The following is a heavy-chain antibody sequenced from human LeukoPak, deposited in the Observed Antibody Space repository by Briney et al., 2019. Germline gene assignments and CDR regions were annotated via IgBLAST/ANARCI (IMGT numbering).Heavy chain of an antibody. CDR3: ARGSSNWNNAFDI. CDR1: GFTLTSDK. CDR2: FDTDGSST. D-gene: IGHD1-1*01. V-gene: IGHV3-74*01. J-gene: IGHJ3*02. Sequence: AGGSLRLSCAVSGFTLTSDKMHWVRQAPGKGLVWVSRFDTDGSSTTYADSVRGRFTISRDNAKNTLYLQMNSLRAEDTAVYYCARGSSNWNNAFDIWGQGTRVTVSS.